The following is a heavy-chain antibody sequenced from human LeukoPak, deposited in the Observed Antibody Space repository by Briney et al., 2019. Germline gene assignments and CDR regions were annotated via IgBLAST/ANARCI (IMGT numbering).Heavy chain of an antibody. CDR3: ASRRITMVRGVSSAYFQH. D-gene: IGHD3-10*01. V-gene: IGHV3-66*01. Sequence: GGSLRLSCAASGFTVSSNYMSWVRQAPGKGLEWVSVIYSGGSTYYADSVKGRFTISRDNSKNTLYLQMNSLRAEDTAVYYCASRRITMVRGVSSAYFQHWGQGTLVTVSS. CDR1: GFTVSSNY. CDR2: IYSGGST. J-gene: IGHJ1*01.